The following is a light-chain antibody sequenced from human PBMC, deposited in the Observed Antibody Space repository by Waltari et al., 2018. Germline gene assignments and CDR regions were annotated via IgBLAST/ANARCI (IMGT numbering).Light chain of an antibody. J-gene: IGKJ2*01. CDR2: VAS. CDR1: ETVSTY. Sequence: DIRMTQSPSSLSASVGDRVSITCRASETVSTYVSWYQQKPGKAPNLLIYVASNLQSGVPSRFSGSGSWTDFTLTISGLQVEDFATYYCQQSYRIPPTFGQGTKVEI. CDR3: QQSYRIPPT. V-gene: IGKV1-39*01.